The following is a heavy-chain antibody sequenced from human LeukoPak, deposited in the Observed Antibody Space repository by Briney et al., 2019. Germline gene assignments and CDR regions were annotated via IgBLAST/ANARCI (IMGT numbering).Heavy chain of an antibody. D-gene: IGHD1-26*01. J-gene: IGHJ6*03. CDR1: GGSISSSNW. CDR2: IYHSGST. V-gene: IGHV4-4*02. Sequence: PSGTLSLTCAVSGGSISSSNWWSWVRQPPGKGLEWIGEIYHSGSTNYNPSLKSRVTISVDKSKNQFSLKLSSVTAADTAVYYCASGVGPNPALYYYYMDVWGKGTTVTVSS. CDR3: ASGVGPNPALYYYYMDV.